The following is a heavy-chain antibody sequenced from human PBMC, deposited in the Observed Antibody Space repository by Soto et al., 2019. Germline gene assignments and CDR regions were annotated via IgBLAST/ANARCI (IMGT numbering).Heavy chain of an antibody. J-gene: IGHJ4*02. V-gene: IGHV4-39*01. CDR1: GGSISGNNYY. Sequence: QLQLQESGPGLVKPSETLSLTCAVSGGSISGNNYYWGWVRQPPGKGLEWLGSIHNSGTTYYNPSLKSRVTLSVDTSINQFSLKLSSVTAADTAVYYCARRPLNKCLDYWGQGTLVTVSS. D-gene: IGHD2-2*01. CDR2: IHNSGTT. CDR3: ARRPLNKCLDY.